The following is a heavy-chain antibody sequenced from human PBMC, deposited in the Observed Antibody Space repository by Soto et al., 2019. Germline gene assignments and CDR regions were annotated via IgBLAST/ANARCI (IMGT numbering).Heavy chain of an antibody. J-gene: IGHJ4*02. CDR2: ISAYNGNT. D-gene: IGHD3-3*01. CDR3: ARDVGKDFSSGYCFIEY. Sequence: GASVKVSCKASGYTFTSYGISWVRQAPGQGLEWMGWISAYNGNTNYAQKLQGRVAMTTDTSTSTAYMELRSLRSDDTAVYYCARDVGKDFSSGYCFIEYWGQGTLVTVSS. V-gene: IGHV1-18*04. CDR1: GYTFTSYG.